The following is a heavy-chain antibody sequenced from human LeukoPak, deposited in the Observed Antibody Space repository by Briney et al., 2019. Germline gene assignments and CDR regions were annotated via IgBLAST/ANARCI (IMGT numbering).Heavy chain of an antibody. V-gene: IGHV3-9*01. CDR1: GFTFDDYA. Sequence: GRSLRLSCAASGFTFDDYAMHWVRQAPGKGLEWVSGISWNSGSIGYANSVKGRFTISRDNAKNSLYLQMNSLRAEDTAVYYCATGITIFGVVPLDIWGQGTMVTVSS. CDR2: ISWNSGSI. D-gene: IGHD3-3*01. CDR3: ATGITIFGVVPLDI. J-gene: IGHJ3*02.